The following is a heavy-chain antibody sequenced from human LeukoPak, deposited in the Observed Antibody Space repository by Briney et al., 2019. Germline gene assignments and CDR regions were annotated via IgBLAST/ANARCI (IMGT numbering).Heavy chain of an antibody. J-gene: IGHJ3*02. Sequence: GESLKISCKGSGYSFTSYWIGWVRQMPGKGLEWMGIIYPGDSDTRYSPSFQGQVTISADKSISTAYLQWSSLKASDTAMYCCARRVVVAQGGDDAFDIWGQGTMVTVSS. D-gene: IGHD3-22*01. CDR3: ARRVVVAQGGDDAFDI. CDR2: IYPGDSDT. CDR1: GYSFTSYW. V-gene: IGHV5-51*01.